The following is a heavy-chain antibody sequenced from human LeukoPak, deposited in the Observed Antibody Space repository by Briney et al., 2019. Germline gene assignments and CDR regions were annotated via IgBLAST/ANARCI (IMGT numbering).Heavy chain of an antibody. CDR1: GGSISSYY. CDR3: ARVVYGDSSKDFDY. J-gene: IGHJ4*02. CDR2: IYYSGNT. D-gene: IGHD4-17*01. V-gene: IGHV4-59*12. Sequence: SETLSLTCTVSGGSISSYYWSWIRQPPGKGLEWIGYIYYSGNTKYNSSLKSRVIISADTSKNQFSLKLNSVTAADTAVYYCARVVYGDSSKDFDYWGQGTLVTVSS.